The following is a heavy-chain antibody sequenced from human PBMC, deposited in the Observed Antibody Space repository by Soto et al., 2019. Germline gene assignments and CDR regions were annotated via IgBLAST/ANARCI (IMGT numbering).Heavy chain of an antibody. Sequence: SLSLTCTVSGDSLSSGGHYWSWIRQHPGKGLEWIGHIYDSVNTHYSPSLRSRVTISADMSKNQFSLNLRSVTAADTAVYYCARVDHRGYFAILTDYWGQGTLVTVSS. D-gene: IGHD3-9*01. CDR1: GDSLSSGGHY. J-gene: IGHJ4*02. V-gene: IGHV4-31*03. CDR2: IYDSVNT. CDR3: ARVDHRGYFAILTDY.